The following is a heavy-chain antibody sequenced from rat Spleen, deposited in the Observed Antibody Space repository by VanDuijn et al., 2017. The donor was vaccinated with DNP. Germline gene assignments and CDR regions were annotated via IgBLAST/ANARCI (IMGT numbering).Heavy chain of an antibody. J-gene: IGHJ2*01. V-gene: IGHV5-7*01. Sequence: EVQLVESGGGLVQSGRSLKLSCAASGFTFSDHNMAWVRQVPKKGLEWVATISYDGSSTYYRDSVKGRFTISRDNAKSTLYLQMDSLRSEDTATYYFARGYSGDYWSQGVMVTVSS. D-gene: IGHD1-1*01. CDR2: ISYDGSST. CDR1: GFTFSDHN. CDR3: ARGYSGDY.